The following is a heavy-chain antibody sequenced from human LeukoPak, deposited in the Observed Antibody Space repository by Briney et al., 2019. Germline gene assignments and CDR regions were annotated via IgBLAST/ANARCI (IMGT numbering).Heavy chain of an antibody. Sequence: GGSLRLSCAASGFTFSSYAMTWVRQTPGKGLEWVAKIGRGGSEKNYVDSMRGRITISRDNGKNSVDLQMNSLRVEDTAVYYCVRDRWYQSDYWGQGTLVIVSS. CDR3: VRDRWYQSDY. V-gene: IGHV3-7*01. D-gene: IGHD4-23*01. J-gene: IGHJ4*02. CDR2: IGRGGSEK. CDR1: GFTFSSYA.